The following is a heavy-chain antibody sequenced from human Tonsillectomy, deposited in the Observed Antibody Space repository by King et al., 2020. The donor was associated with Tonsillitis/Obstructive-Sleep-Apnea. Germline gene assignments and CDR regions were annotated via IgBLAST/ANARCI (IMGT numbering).Heavy chain of an antibody. CDR2: IKEDGSEK. V-gene: IGHV3-7*01. J-gene: IGHJ3*02. D-gene: IGHD6-13*01. CDR1: GFTFNSDW. CDR3: VRVRSPVRQTTWYDAFDI. Sequence: VQLVQSGGGLVQPGGSLRLSCAASGFTFNSDWMTWVRQAPGKGLEWVANIKEDGSEKNYVDSVKGRFTISRENTKNSLYLQMNTLRAEDTAVYYCVRVRSPVRQTTWYDAFDIWGQGTMVTVSS.